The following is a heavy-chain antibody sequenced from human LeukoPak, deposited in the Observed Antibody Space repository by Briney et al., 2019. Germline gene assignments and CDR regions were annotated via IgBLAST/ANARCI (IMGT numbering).Heavy chain of an antibody. D-gene: IGHD6-19*01. CDR3: AKSSYSSGPHDY. CDR1: GFTFSSYA. V-gene: IGHV3-30*18. Sequence: PGGSLRLSCAASGFTFSSYAMHWVRQAPGKGLEWVAVISYDGSNKYYADSVKGRFTIFRDNSKNTLYLQMNSLRAEDTAVYYCAKSSYSSGPHDYWGQGTLVTVSS. J-gene: IGHJ4*02. CDR2: ISYDGSNK.